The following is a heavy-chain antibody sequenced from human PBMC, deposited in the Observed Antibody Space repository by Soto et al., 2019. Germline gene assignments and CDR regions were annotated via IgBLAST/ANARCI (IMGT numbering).Heavy chain of an antibody. J-gene: IGHJ5*02. CDR1: GGTFSSYA. CDR2: IIPIFGTA. D-gene: IGHD1-7*01. Sequence: QVQLVQSGAEVKKPGSSVTVSCTASGGTFSSYAISWVRQAPGQGLEWMGGIIPIFGTANYAQKFQGRVTITADKSTSKAYMELSSLRSEDTAVYYCARRRTTMWSWFDPWGQGTLVTVSS. V-gene: IGHV1-69*06. CDR3: ARRRTTMWSWFDP.